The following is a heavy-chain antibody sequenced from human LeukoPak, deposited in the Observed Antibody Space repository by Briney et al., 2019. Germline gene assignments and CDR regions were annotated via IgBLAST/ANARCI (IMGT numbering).Heavy chain of an antibody. Sequence: GASVTVSCKASGYTFSDYHIHWVRLAPGQGLEWMGWINPNSGGTNYAQKFQGRVTMTRDTSITTAYMELSGLRSDDTAVYFCARDLSRFNFYYYLDVWGKGTTVTVSS. CDR3: ARDLSRFNFYYYLDV. J-gene: IGHJ6*03. CDR1: GYTFSDYH. D-gene: IGHD2/OR15-2a*01. V-gene: IGHV1-2*02. CDR2: INPNSGGT.